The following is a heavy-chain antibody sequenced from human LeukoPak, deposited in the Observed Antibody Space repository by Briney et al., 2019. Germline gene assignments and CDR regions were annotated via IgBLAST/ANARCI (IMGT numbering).Heavy chain of an antibody. J-gene: IGHJ4*02. Sequence: GGSLRLSCAASGFTVSSIHMVWVRQAPGKGLEWVSVTYTGGNSYYADSVKGRFTISRDNSKNTLYLQMNSLRAEDTAVYYCAKTTYYDFRSDYPEYYFDYWGQGTLVTVSS. V-gene: IGHV3-53*01. CDR1: GFTVSSIH. CDR2: TYTGGNS. CDR3: AKTTYYDFRSDYPEYYFDY. D-gene: IGHD3-3*01.